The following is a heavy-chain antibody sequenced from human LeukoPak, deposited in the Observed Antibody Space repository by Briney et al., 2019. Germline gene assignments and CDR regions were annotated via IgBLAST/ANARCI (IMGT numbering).Heavy chain of an antibody. CDR1: GFTFSSDW. CDR2: INSDVNST. D-gene: IGHD3/OR15-3a*01. CDR3: AAGDWLSIDY. J-gene: IGHJ4*02. V-gene: IGHV3-74*01. Sequence: PGGSLRLSCAASGFTFSSDWMHAGRQAPGKGGVWVSRINSDVNSTSYADSVKGRFTISKDNAQNTLYLQMNSLRAEDTAVYYCAAGDWLSIDYWGQGPLVTVS.